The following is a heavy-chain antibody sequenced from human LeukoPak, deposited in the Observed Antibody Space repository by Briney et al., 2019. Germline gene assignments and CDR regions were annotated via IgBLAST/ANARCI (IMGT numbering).Heavy chain of an antibody. D-gene: IGHD4-23*01. V-gene: IGHV4-34*01. CDR3: ARGSLGGNRARHFDY. CDR2: INHSGST. CDR1: GGSFSGYY. Sequence: SETLSLTCAVYGGSFSGYYWSWIRQPPGKGLEWIGEINHSGSTNYDPSLKSRVTISVDTSKNQFSLKLSSVTAADTAVYYCARGSLGGNRARHFDYWGQGTLVTVSS. J-gene: IGHJ4*02.